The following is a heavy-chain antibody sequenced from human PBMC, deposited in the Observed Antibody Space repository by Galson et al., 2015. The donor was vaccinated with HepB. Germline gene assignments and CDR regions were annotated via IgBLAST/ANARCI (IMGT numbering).Heavy chain of an antibody. J-gene: IGHJ6*02. Sequence: SLRLSCAASGSILSSYSMNWVRQAPGQGLEWVSSMSSSTNYIYYADSVKGRFTVSIENAKNSLFLQMNSMRAEDTAVYYCATNTPAAVMRASGMDVWGQGTAVTVSS. V-gene: IGHV3-21*01. CDR3: ATNTPAAVMRASGMDV. CDR1: GSILSSYS. D-gene: IGHD2-2*01. CDR2: MSSSTNYI.